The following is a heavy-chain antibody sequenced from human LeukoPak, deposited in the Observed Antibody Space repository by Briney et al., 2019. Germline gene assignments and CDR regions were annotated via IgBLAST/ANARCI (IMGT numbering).Heavy chain of an antibody. CDR1: GGSISSGGYY. CDR2: IYYSGST. CDR3: ARRRESLNWFDP. V-gene: IGHV4-31*03. J-gene: IGHJ5*02. D-gene: IGHD1-26*01. Sequence: SQTLSLTCTVSGGSISSGGYYWSWIRQHPGKGLEWIGYIYYSGSTYYNPSLKSRVTISVDTSKNQFSLKLSSVTAADTAVYYCARRRESLNWFDPWGQGTLVTVSS.